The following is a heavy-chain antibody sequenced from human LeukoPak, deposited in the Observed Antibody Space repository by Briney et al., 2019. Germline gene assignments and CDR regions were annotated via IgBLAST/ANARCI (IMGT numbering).Heavy chain of an antibody. CDR1: GFTFSIYA. D-gene: IGHD2-2*01. V-gene: IGHV3-23*01. CDR3: GKDTSQYDY. J-gene: IGHJ4*02. CDR2: ISGGST. Sequence: QPGGSLRLSRAASGFTFSIYAMAWVRQAPGKGLEWVSGISGGSTFYADSVKGRFTISRDNSKNMLFLQMNSLRAEDTAVYYCGKDTSQYDYWGQGTLVTVSS.